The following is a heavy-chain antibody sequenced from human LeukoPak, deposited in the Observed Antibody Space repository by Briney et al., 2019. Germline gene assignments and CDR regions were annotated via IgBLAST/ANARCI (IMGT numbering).Heavy chain of an antibody. D-gene: IGHD3-22*01. V-gene: IGHV4-39*07. CDR2: IYYSGNT. CDR3: ARESYYDSSGYSHDAFDI. Sequence: PSETLSLTCTVSGGSISSSSYYWAWIRQPPGKGLEWIGSIYYSGNTYYKSSLKSRVTIAVDTSKNQLSLKLNSVTAADTAVYYCARESYYDSSGYSHDAFDIWGQGTMVTVSS. CDR1: GGSISSSSYY. J-gene: IGHJ3*02.